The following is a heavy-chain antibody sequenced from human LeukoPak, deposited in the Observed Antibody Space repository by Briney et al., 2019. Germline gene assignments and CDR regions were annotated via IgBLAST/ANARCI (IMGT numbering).Heavy chain of an antibody. CDR1: GGSISSYY. V-gene: IGHV4-59*01. J-gene: IGHJ3*02. CDR3: ASSLRFLEWYAFDI. Sequence: PSETLSLTCTVSGGSISSYYWSWIRQPPGKGLEWIGYIYYRGSPNYNPSLKSRGTISVDTSKKQISLKLSSVTAADTAVYYCASSLRFLEWYAFDIWGQGTMVTVSS. CDR2: IYYRGSP. D-gene: IGHD3-3*01.